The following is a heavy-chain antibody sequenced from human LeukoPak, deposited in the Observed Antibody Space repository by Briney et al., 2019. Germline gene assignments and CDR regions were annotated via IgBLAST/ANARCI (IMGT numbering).Heavy chain of an antibody. D-gene: IGHD6-19*01. CDR2: ISGSGGST. CDR1: GFTLSSYA. Sequence: GGSLRLSCAASGFTLSSYAMSWVRQAPGKGVEGVSAISGSGGSTYYADSVRGRFNISRDNSKNTLYLQMNSLRAEDTAVYYCAKDRAAVAGTSEYFQHWGQGTLVTVSS. CDR3: AKDRAAVAGTSEYFQH. V-gene: IGHV3-23*01. J-gene: IGHJ1*01.